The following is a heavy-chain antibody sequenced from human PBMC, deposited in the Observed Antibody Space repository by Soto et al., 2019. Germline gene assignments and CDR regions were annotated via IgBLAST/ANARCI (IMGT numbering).Heavy chain of an antibody. J-gene: IGHJ4*02. Sequence: SETLSLTCTVSGDSISSSNYHWGWIRQPPGEGLEWIGNIYYSGSTNYHPSLQSRVAISVDASENQFSLTLTSVTAADTAVYYCARLGGYFQALDSWGQGTLVTVSS. D-gene: IGHD3-22*01. CDR3: ARLGGYFQALDS. CDR1: GDSISSSNYH. V-gene: IGHV4-39*07. CDR2: IYYSGST.